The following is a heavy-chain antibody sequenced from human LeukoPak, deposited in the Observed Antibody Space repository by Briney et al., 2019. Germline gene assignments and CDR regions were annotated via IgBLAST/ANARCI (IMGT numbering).Heavy chain of an antibody. V-gene: IGHV4-4*02. CDR1: GGSISNTNW. J-gene: IGHJ4*02. CDR3: SRENGAFSPFGY. D-gene: IGHD2-8*01. CDR2: ISLTGLT. Sequence: SETLSLTCGVSGGSISNTNWWSWVRQPPGQGLEWIGEISLTGLTNYNPSLESRVSVSLDKSKNQLSPNLTSVTAADTAVYYCSRENGAFSPFGYWGQGTLVTVPS.